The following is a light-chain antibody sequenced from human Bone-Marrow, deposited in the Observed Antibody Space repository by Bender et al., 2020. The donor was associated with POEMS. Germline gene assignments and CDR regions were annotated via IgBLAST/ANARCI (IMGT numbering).Light chain of an antibody. J-gene: IGLJ3*02. Sequence: QSVLTQPPSVSGAPGQRVTISCTGSSSNIGAGYDVHWYQHLPGTAPRPVVYSNYQRPSGVPARFSGSKSGTSASLAISDIQSEDEGDYYCSSWDDSLSGWVFGGGTKLTVL. CDR2: SNY. CDR3: SSWDDSLSGWV. CDR1: SSNIGAGYD. V-gene: IGLV1-40*01.